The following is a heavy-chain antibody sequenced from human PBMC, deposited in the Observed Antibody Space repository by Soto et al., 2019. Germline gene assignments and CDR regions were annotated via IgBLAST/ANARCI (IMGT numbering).Heavy chain of an antibody. J-gene: IGHJ6*02. CDR3: ARGAGTGRGFYYYYGMDV. Sequence: SETLSLTCAVYGGSFSGYYWSWIRQPPGKGLEWIGEINHSGSTNYNPSLKCRVTISVDTSKNQFSLKLSSVTAADTAVYYCARGAGTGRGFYYYYGMDVWGQGTTVT. CDR1: GGSFSGYY. CDR2: INHSGST. D-gene: IGHD1-1*01. V-gene: IGHV4-34*01.